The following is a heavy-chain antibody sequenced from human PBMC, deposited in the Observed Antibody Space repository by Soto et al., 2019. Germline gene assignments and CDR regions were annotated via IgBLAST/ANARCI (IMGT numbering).Heavy chain of an antibody. V-gene: IGHV4-59*01. D-gene: IGHD2-2*03. Sequence: SETLSLTCTVSSGSIRGYYWSWIRQPPGKGLEWIGYVYYGGSTNYNPSLKSRVTMSVDTSKNQFSLELSSVTAADTGVYYCTSLDIVLVPAAFRYWGQGTLVTVSS. CDR3: TSLDIVLVPAAFRY. CDR1: SGSIRGYY. J-gene: IGHJ4*02. CDR2: VYYGGST.